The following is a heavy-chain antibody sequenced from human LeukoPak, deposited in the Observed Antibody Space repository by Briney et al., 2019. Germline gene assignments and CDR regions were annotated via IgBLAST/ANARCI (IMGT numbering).Heavy chain of an antibody. J-gene: IGHJ4*02. D-gene: IGHD3-22*01. CDR1: GFTFRTYA. Sequence: GGSLRLSCAASGFTFRTYALHWVRQAPGKGLEWVSFISYNGNNKYYADSVKGRFTISRDNSKNTLYLQMNSLRVEDTAVYYCARDWENYYDYWGQGTLVTVS. CDR2: ISYNGNNK. CDR3: ARDWENYYDY. V-gene: IGHV3-30-3*01.